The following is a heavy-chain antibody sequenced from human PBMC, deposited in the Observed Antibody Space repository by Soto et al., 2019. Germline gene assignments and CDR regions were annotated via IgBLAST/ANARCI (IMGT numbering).Heavy chain of an antibody. Sequence: ASVKVSCKASGYTFTSYGISWVRQAPGQGLEWMGWISAYNGNTNYAQKLQGRVTMTTDTSTSTAYMELRSLRSDDTAVYYCARDSVDTAMVYYFDYWGQGTLVTVSS. CDR1: GYTFTSYG. D-gene: IGHD5-18*01. V-gene: IGHV1-18*01. J-gene: IGHJ4*02. CDR2: ISAYNGNT. CDR3: ARDSVDTAMVYYFDY.